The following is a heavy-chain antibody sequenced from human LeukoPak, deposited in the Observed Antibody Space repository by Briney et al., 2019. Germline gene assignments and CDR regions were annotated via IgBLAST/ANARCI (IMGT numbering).Heavy chain of an antibody. J-gene: IGHJ4*02. V-gene: IGHV4-59*01. Sequence: PSETLSLTCTVSGGSISSYYWNWIRQPPGKGLEWIGHIYHSGSTNYNPSLKSRVTISVDTSKNQFSLKLSSVTAADTDVYYCARQSYYGSGTHFDYWGQGTLVTVSS. CDR2: IYHSGST. CDR3: ARQSYYGSGTHFDY. CDR1: GGSISSYY. D-gene: IGHD3-10*01.